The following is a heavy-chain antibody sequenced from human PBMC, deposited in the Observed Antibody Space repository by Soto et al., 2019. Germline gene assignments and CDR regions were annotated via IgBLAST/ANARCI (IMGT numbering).Heavy chain of an antibody. D-gene: IGHD3-22*01. Sequence: ASVKVSCKASGYTFTGYFMHWVRQAPGQGLEWMGWINPNSGGTNYAQKFQGRVTMTRDTSISTAYMELSRLRSDDTAVYYCASNPRDYYDSSGYYRMAWFDPWGQGTLVTSPQ. V-gene: IGHV1-2*02. CDR2: INPNSGGT. CDR3: ASNPRDYYDSSGYYRMAWFDP. CDR1: GYTFTGYF. J-gene: IGHJ5*02.